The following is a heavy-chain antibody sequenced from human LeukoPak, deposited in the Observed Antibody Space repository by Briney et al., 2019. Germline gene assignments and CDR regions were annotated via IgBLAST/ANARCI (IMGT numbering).Heavy chain of an antibody. Sequence: SETLSLTCTVSGGSISSYHWSWIRQPAGKGLEWIGRIYTSGSTNYNPSLKSRVTMSVDTSKNQFSLKLSSVTAADTAVYYCARGPGYSSTTDAFEIWGQGTMVTVSS. CDR2: IYTSGST. D-gene: IGHD6-13*01. V-gene: IGHV4-4*07. J-gene: IGHJ3*02. CDR3: ARGPGYSSTTDAFEI. CDR1: GGSISSYH.